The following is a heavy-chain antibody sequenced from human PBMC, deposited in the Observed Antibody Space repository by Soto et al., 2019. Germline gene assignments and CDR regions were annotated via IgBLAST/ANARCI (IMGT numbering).Heavy chain of an antibody. CDR1: GFTFSSYG. CDR2: ISGSGGST. D-gene: IGHD3-16*02. J-gene: IGHJ3*02. CDR3: AKVLFGGVIVYAFDI. V-gene: IGHV3-23*01. Sequence: TGGSLRLSCAASGFTFSSYGMRWVRQSPGKGLEWVSAISGSGGSTYYADSVKGRFTISRDNSKNTLYLQMNSLRAEDTAVYYCAKVLFGGVIVYAFDIWGQGTMVTVSS.